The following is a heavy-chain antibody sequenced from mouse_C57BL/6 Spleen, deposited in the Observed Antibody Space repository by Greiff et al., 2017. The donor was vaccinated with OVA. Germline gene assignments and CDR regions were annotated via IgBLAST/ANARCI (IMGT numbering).Heavy chain of an antibody. V-gene: IGHV1-18*01. CDR1: GYTFTDYN. D-gene: IGHD1-1*01. CDR3: ARHHYYGSSHWYFDV. J-gene: IGHJ1*03. Sequence: VHVKQSGPELVKPGASVKIPCKASGYTFTDYNMDWVKQSHGKSLEWIGDINPNNGGTIYNQKFKGKATLTVDKSSSTAYMELRSLTSEDTAVYYCARHHYYGSSHWYFDVWGTGTTVTVSS. CDR2: INPNNGGT.